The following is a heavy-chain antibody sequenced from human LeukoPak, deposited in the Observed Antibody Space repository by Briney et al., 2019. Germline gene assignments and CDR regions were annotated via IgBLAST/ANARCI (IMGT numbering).Heavy chain of an antibody. CDR1: GGXISSYS. CDR2: MYSRGST. D-gene: IGHD4-17*01. CDR3: ARHYLYGDPPAFDI. V-gene: IGHV4-59*08. J-gene: IGHJ3*02. Sequence: SETLSLTCTVSGGXISSYSCSWIRQPPGKGLEWIGYMYSRGSTNDNPSLKSRVTMSRDTSKNQLSLRVTSVTAADTAMYYCARHYLYGDPPAFDIWGQGTMVTVSS.